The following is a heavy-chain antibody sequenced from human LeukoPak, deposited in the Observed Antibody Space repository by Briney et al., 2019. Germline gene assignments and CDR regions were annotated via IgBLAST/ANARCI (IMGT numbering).Heavy chain of an antibody. CDR3: ARARGYSYGYSDY. V-gene: IGHV3-48*01. D-gene: IGHD5-18*01. CDR1: GFTFSGFS. J-gene: IGHJ4*02. Sequence: PGGSLRLSCAASGFTFSGFSMNWVRQTPGKGLEWVSYIGSNSSSIYDADSVKGRFTISRDNAKKSLYLQMNNLRAEDTAVYYCARARGYSYGYSDYWGRGALDTVSS. CDR2: IGSNSSSI.